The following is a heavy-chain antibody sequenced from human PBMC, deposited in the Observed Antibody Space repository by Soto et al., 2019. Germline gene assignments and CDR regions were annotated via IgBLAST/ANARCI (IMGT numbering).Heavy chain of an antibody. V-gene: IGHV3-15*01. D-gene: IGHD2-2*01. J-gene: IGHJ4*02. CDR1: GFTFSNAW. CDR2: IKSKTDGGTT. Sequence: GGSLRLSCAASGFTFSNAWMSWVRQAPGKGLEWVGRIKSKTDGGTTDYAAPVKGRFTISRDDSKNTLYLQMNSLKTEDTAVYYCTTDLPIVVVPAAIAHWGQGTLVTVS. CDR3: TTDLPIVVVPAAIAH.